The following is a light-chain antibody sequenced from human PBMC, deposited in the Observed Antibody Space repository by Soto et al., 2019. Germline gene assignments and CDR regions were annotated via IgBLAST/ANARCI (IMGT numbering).Light chain of an antibody. V-gene: IGKV3-15*01. CDR2: GAS. CDR1: QSISIN. CDR3: QQYNNWWT. Sequence: EVVMTQSPATLSVSPGEKATLSCRASQSISINLAWYQQKPGQAPRLLIYGASTRATGIPARFSGSGSGTEFTLTISSLQSEDFAVYYSQQYNNWWTFGQGTKVEIK. J-gene: IGKJ1*01.